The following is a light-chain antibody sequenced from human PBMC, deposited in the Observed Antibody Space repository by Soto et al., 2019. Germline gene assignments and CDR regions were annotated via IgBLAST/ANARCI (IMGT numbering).Light chain of an antibody. J-gene: IGLJ2*01. CDR3: SSFTSRSSLI. Sequence: QSALTQPASVSGSPGQSITIFCAGTMRDIGAYNLVSWYQQHPGRAPQLIIYEVRNRPSGSSFRFSCSKSGNTASLTISGLQAEDEADYYCSSFTSRSSLIFGGGTQLTVL. CDR2: EVR. CDR1: MRDIGAYNL. V-gene: IGLV2-14*01.